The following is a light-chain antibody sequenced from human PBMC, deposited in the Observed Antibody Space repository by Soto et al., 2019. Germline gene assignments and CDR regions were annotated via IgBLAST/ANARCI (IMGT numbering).Light chain of an antibody. J-gene: IGKJ4*01. V-gene: IGKV3-15*01. CDR2: GAS. CDR1: QSVSSN. CDR3: QQYNNWLPLT. Sequence: EIVMTQSPATLCVSPGERATLSCRASQSVSSNLAWYQQKPGQAPRLLIYGASTRATGIPARFSGSGSGTEFALTISSLQSEDFAVYYCQQYNNWLPLTFGGGTKVEIK.